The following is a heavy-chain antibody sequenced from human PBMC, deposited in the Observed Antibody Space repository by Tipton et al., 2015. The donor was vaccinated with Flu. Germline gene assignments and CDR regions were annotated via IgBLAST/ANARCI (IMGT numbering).Heavy chain of an antibody. Sequence: RSLRLSCAASGFTFDDYAMHWVRQAPGKGLEWVSGISWNSGSIGYADSVKGRFTISRDNAKNSLYLQMNSLRAEDTALYYCAKDIRIVGATHRSNYYYYGMDVWGQGTMVTVSS. V-gene: IGHV3-9*01. CDR1: GFTFDDYA. CDR3: AKDIRIVGATHRSNYYYYGMDV. CDR2: ISWNSGSI. D-gene: IGHD1-26*01. J-gene: IGHJ6*02.